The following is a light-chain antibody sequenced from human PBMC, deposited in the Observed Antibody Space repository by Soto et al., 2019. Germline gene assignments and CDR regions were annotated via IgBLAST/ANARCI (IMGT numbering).Light chain of an antibody. CDR1: SSNIGAGYD. Sequence: QSVLTQPPSVSGAPGQRVTISCTGSSSNIGAGYDVHWYQQLPGTAPKLLIYGNSNRPSGVPDRFSGSKSGTSASLAITGLQAEDEADYYCQAYDGSLSGWVFGGGTK. J-gene: IGLJ3*02. CDR3: QAYDGSLSGWV. CDR2: GNS. V-gene: IGLV1-40*01.